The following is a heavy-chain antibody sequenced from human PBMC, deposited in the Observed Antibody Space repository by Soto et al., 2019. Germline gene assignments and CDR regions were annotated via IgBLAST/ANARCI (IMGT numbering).Heavy chain of an antibody. Sequence: ASVKVSCKASGYTFNDYGISWVRQVPGQGFEWLGGISVYSGNTDYAQKFQDRVTMTTDTFTSTAYMEMRDLRTDDTALYYCVRTKSYYGSGGFVVGKLSHRSYYMDVWGKGTTVTVSS. CDR3: VRTKSYYGSGGFVVGKLSHRSYYMDV. D-gene: IGHD3-10*01. CDR1: GYTFNDYG. J-gene: IGHJ6*03. CDR2: ISVYSGNT. V-gene: IGHV1-18*01.